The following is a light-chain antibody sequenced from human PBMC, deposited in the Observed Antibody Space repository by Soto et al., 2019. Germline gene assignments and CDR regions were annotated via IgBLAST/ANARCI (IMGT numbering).Light chain of an antibody. V-gene: IGKV1-27*01. CDR2: AAS. J-gene: IGKJ4*01. Sequence: DIQMTQSPSSLSASVGDRVTITCRASQDIGNYLAWYQRTPGKVPKLLIYAASTLATGVPSRFSGSGSGTEFTLSIGSLQPEDVATYYCQEDDSAPLTFGGGTKVEI. CDR1: QDIGNY. CDR3: QEDDSAPLT.